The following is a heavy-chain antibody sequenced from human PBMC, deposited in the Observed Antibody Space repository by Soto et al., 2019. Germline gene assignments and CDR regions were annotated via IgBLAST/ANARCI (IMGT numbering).Heavy chain of an antibody. CDR1: GGSFSGYY. Sequence: PSETLSLTCAVYGGSFSGYYWSWIRQPPGKGLEWIGEINHSGSTNYNPSLKSRVTISVDTSKNQFSLKLSSVTAADTAVYYCARGTLPGHYGDHATVYNWFDPWGQGTLVTVSS. CDR2: INHSGST. V-gene: IGHV4-34*01. CDR3: ARGTLPGHYGDHATVYNWFDP. J-gene: IGHJ5*02. D-gene: IGHD4-17*01.